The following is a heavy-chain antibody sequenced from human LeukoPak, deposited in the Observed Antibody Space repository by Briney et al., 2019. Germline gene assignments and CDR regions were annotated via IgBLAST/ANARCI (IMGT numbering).Heavy chain of an antibody. Sequence: PSETLSLTCAVYGGSFSGYYWSWIRQPPGKGLEWIGEINHSGSINYNPSLKSRVTISADTSKNQFSLKLSSVTAADTAVYYCARWRVRWLQRLPFDYWGQGTLVTVSS. CDR1: GGSFSGYY. CDR2: INHSGSI. J-gene: IGHJ4*02. CDR3: ARWRVRWLQRLPFDY. D-gene: IGHD5-24*01. V-gene: IGHV4-34*01.